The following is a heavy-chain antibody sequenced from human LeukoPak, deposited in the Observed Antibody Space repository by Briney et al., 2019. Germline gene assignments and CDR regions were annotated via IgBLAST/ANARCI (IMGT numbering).Heavy chain of an antibody. J-gene: IGHJ4*02. CDR3: VKDPFGGYGGYFDY. V-gene: IGHV3-9*01. CDR2: ISWNSGRI. Sequence: GGSLRLSCAASGFTFDDYAMHWVRHAPGKGLEWVSGISWNSGRIGYADSVKGRFTISRDNAKNSLYLQMNSLRAEDTALYYCVKDPFGGYGGYFDYWGQGTLVTVSS. CDR1: GFTFDDYA. D-gene: IGHD3-16*01.